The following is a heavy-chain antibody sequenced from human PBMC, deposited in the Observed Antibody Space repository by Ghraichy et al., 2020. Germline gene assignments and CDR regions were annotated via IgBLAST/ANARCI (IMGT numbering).Heavy chain of an antibody. CDR2: IIPILGIP. J-gene: IGHJ2*01. CDR1: GGTFSRDT. V-gene: IGHV1-69*04. Sequence: SVKVSCKASGGTFSRDTISWVRQAPGQGLEWMGRIIPILGIPTYPQRFQGRVTITADKSTNTAYMDLNNLRSEDTAVYFCARDRITLVRGVKKDPGYWYFDLWGRGTLVTVSS. D-gene: IGHD3-10*01. CDR3: ARDRITLVRGVKKDPGYWYFDL.